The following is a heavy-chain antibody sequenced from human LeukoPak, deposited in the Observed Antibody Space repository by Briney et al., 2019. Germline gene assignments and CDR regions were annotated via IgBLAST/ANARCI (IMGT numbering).Heavy chain of an antibody. D-gene: IGHD6-19*01. CDR2: ISSSSSTI. V-gene: IGHV3-48*04. CDR3: KTGGNIAVAGTDY. Sequence: GGSLRLSCAASGFTFSSYGMTWVRQAPGKGLEWVSYISSSSSTIYYADSVKGRFTISRDNAKNSLYLQMNSLRAEDTAVYYCKTGGNIAVAGTDYWGQGTLVTVSS. CDR1: GFTFSSYG. J-gene: IGHJ4*02.